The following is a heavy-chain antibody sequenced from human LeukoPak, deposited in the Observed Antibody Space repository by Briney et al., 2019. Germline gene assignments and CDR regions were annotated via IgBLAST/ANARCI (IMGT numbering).Heavy chain of an antibody. CDR3: AGSYGSGSFDY. CDR2: ISGSGGST. J-gene: IGHJ4*02. CDR1: EFSVGSNY. V-gene: IGHV3-23*01. D-gene: IGHD3-10*01. Sequence: PGGSLRLSCAASEFSVGSNYMTWVRQAPGKGLEWVSAISGSGGSTYYADSGKGRFTISRDNSKNTLCLQMNSLRAEDTAVYYCAGSYGSGSFDYWGQGTLVTVSS.